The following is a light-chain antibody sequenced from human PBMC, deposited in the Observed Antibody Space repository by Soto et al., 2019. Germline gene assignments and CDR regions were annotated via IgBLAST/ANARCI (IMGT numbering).Light chain of an antibody. CDR3: SSYTSSNTLL. V-gene: IGLV2-14*01. J-gene: IGLJ2*01. Sequence: QSALTQPASVSGSPGQSITISCTGTSSDIGYNYVSWYQQHPGKAPKLVIFEVSNRPSGVSTRFSGSKSGNTASLTISGLQAEDEADYYCSSYTSSNTLLFGGGTKLTVL. CDR2: EVS. CDR1: SSDIGYNY.